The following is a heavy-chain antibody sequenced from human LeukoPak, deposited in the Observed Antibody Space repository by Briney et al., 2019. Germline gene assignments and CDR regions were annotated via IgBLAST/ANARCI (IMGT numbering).Heavy chain of an antibody. CDR2: IYHSGST. V-gene: IGHV4-59*08. CDR3: ARHAMAGGQLTRNWFDP. Sequence: SETLSLTCTVSGGSISSYYWSWIRQPPGKGLEWIGYIYHSGSTNYNPSLKSRVTISVDTSKNQFSLKLSSVTAADTAVYYCARHAMAGGQLTRNWFDPWGQGTLVTVSS. D-gene: IGHD2-2*01. CDR1: GGSISSYY. J-gene: IGHJ5*02.